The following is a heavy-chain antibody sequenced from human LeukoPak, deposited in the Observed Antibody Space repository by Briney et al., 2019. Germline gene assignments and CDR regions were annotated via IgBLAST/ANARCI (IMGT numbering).Heavy chain of an antibody. CDR1: GGSFSGHH. CDR2: INHSGST. J-gene: IGHJ4*02. D-gene: IGHD2-2*01. V-gene: IGHV4-34*01. Sequence: SETLSLTCAVFGGSFSGHHWSWIRQPPGKGLEWIGEINHSGSTNYNPSLKSRVTISVDTSKNQFSLKLRSVTAADTAVYYCARGPHCSSNNCPYDYWGQGILVIVSS. CDR3: ARGPHCSSNNCPYDY.